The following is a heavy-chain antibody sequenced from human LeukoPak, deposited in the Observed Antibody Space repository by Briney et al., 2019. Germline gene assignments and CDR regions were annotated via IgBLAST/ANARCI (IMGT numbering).Heavy chain of an antibody. V-gene: IGHV4-4*07. D-gene: IGHD3-10*01. CDR1: GGSISSYY. J-gene: IGHJ3*01. Sequence: NPSETLSLTXTVSGGSISSYYWSWIRQPAGKGLEWIGRIYTSGSTNYNPSLKSRVTMSVDTSKNQFSLKLSSVTAADTAVYYCARGLVTMVRGVRPXDAFXXXGXGXMVT. CDR3: ARGLVTMVRGVRPXDAFXX. CDR2: IYTSGST.